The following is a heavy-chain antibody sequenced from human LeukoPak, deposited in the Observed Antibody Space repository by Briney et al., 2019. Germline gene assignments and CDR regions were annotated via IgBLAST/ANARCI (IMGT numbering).Heavy chain of an antibody. CDR1: EYTFISYY. CDR2: INPSGGST. Sequence: ASVKVSCKASEYTFISYYIHWVRQGPGQGLGWMGRINPSGGSTSYAQKFQGRVTMTRDTSTSTVYMELSSLRSEDTAVYYCARDGYNGFTYFDYWGQGTLVTVSS. J-gene: IGHJ4*02. V-gene: IGHV1-46*01. CDR3: ARDGYNGFTYFDY. D-gene: IGHD5-24*01.